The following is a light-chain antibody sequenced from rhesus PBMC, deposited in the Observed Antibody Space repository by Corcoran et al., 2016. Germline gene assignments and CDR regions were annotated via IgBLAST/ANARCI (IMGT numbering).Light chain of an antibody. CDR3: QQYNSDPFT. Sequence: DIQMTQSPSSLSASVGDRVTITCRASQGISSYLAWDQQKPGKAPKPLIYYASNLESGVPSRFRGSGSGTKFTLTISSLQPEDFATDYCQQYNSDPFTFGPGTKLDIK. J-gene: IGKJ3*01. CDR1: QGISSY. CDR2: YAS. V-gene: IGKV1-37*01.